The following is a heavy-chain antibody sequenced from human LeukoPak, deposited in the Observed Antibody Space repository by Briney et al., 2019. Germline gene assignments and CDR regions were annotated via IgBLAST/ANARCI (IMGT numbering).Heavy chain of an antibody. CDR1: GFTFSNAW. Sequence: GGSLRLSCAASGFTFSNAWMSWVRQTPGKGLEWVGRIKSKTDGGSTDYAAPVKGRFTISRDDSKNTLYLQMNSLKTEDTAVYYCTTGITMVRGVIHLIDYWGQGTLVTVSS. CDR2: IKSKTDGGST. D-gene: IGHD3-10*01. CDR3: TTGITMVRGVIHLIDY. V-gene: IGHV3-15*01. J-gene: IGHJ4*02.